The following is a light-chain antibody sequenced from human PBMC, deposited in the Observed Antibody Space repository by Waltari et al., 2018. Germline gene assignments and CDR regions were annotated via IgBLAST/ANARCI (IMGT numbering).Light chain of an antibody. CDR2: GAS. CDR1: QDIHKY. CDR3: QQYNNLVLT. V-gene: IGKV1-33*01. Sequence: DIQMTQSPSSLSASVGDRVTITCQASQDIHKYLNWYHQKPGKAPKLLISGASKLEMGVPSRFSGSGSGTDFTCTITSLQPEDIGTYYCQQYNNLVLTFGQGTRLEIK. J-gene: IGKJ5*01.